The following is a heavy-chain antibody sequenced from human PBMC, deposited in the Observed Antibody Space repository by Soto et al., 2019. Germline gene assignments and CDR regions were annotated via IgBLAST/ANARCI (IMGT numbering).Heavy chain of an antibody. Sequence: GESLKISCKGSGYSFTSYWIGWVRQMPGKGLEWMGIIYPGDSDTRYSPSFQGQVTISADKSISTAYLQWSSLKASDTAMYYWARKDYDRSGYSDLGGFDPWGQGTLVTVSS. CDR2: IYPGDSDT. D-gene: IGHD3-22*01. CDR3: ARKDYDRSGYSDLGGFDP. CDR1: GYSFTSYW. J-gene: IGHJ5*02. V-gene: IGHV5-51*01.